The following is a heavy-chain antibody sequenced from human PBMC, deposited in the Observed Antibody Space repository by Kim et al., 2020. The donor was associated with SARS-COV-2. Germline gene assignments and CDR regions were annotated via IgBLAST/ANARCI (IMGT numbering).Heavy chain of an antibody. V-gene: IGHV4-39*01. Sequence: SETLSLTCTVSGGSISSSSYYWGWIRQPPGKGLEWIGSIDYSGSTYYNPSRKSRVTISVDTSKNQFSLKLSSVTAADTAVYYCARQLGSGSYYDPLYYFDYWGQGTLVTVSP. CDR1: GGSISSSSYY. CDR3: ARQLGSGSYYDPLYYFDY. J-gene: IGHJ4*02. CDR2: IDYSGST. D-gene: IGHD3-10*01.